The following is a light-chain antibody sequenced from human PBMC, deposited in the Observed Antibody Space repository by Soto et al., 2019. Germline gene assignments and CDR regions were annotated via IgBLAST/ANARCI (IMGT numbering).Light chain of an antibody. CDR1: ETIGKN. J-gene: IGKJ4*02. CDR3: QQYDTWIT. V-gene: IGKV3-15*01. Sequence: EIVLTQSPATLSVSPGEGASLSCRASETIGKNLAWYQQKPGQPPRLLVFGASNRASKIPDRFRGRGSGTEFTLTISGLQSEDFGVYYCQQYDTWITFGGGTKVDIK. CDR2: GAS.